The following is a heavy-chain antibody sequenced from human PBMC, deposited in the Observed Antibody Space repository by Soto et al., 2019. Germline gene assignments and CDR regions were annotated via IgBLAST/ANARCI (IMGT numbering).Heavy chain of an antibody. J-gene: IGHJ4*02. CDR3: ARLQYYDILTGSLKNCDY. CDR1: GFSLSTSGVG. D-gene: IGHD3-9*01. CDR2: IYWNDDK. V-gene: IGHV2-5*01. Sequence: SGPTLVKPTQTLTLTCTFSGFSLSTSGVGVGWIRQPPGKALEWLALIYWNDDKRYSPSLKSRLTITKDTSKNQVVLTMTNMDPVDTATYYCARLQYYDILTGSLKNCDYWGQGTLVTVSS.